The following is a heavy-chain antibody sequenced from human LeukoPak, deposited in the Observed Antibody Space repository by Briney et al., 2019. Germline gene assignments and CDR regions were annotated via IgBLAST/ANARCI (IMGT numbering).Heavy chain of an antibody. D-gene: IGHD3-3*01. CDR1: GFTFSSYA. Sequence: PGGSLRLSCAASGFTFSSYAMSWVRQAPGKGLQWVSAISSSGGSTYYADSVEGRSNISRDNSKNTLYLQMNSLRAEDPAVYYCAKGRVSDDWGQGTLVTVSS. V-gene: IGHV3-23*01. CDR3: AKGRVSDD. J-gene: IGHJ4*02. CDR2: ISSSGGST.